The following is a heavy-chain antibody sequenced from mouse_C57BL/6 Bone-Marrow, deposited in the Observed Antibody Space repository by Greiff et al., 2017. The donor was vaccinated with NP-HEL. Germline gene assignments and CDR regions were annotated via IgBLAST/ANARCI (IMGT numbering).Heavy chain of an antibody. Sequence: VQLQQPGAELVRPGSSVKLSCKASGYTFTSYWMDWVKQRPGQGLEWIGNIYPSDSETHYNQKFKDKATLTVDKSSSTAYMQLSSLTSEDSAVYYCASPIYDGYPCAYWGQGTLVTVSA. V-gene: IGHV1-61*01. J-gene: IGHJ3*01. CDR2: IYPSDSET. CDR3: ASPIYDGYPCAY. CDR1: GYTFTSYW. D-gene: IGHD2-3*01.